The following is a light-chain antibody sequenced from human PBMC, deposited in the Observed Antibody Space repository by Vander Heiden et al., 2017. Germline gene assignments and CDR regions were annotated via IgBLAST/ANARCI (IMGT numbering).Light chain of an antibody. V-gene: IGLV3-1*01. CDR3: QAWSSSATYVV. Sequence: SYELTQPPSVSVSPGQTASITCSGDFLEYKYTSWYQRKPGQSPVLVIYQNNKRPSGIPERFSGSNSGNTATLTNSGTQAMDEGDYYCQAWSSSATYVVFGGGTKLTVL. CDR1: FLEYKY. CDR2: QNN. J-gene: IGLJ2*01.